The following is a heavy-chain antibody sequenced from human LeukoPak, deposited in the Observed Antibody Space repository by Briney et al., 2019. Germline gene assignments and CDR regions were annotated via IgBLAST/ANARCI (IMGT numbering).Heavy chain of an antibody. D-gene: IGHD3-3*01. Sequence: PSETLSLTCTVSGGSISSSSYYWGWIRQPPGKGLEWIGSIYYSGSTYYNPSLKSRVTIPVDTSKNQFSLKLSSVTAADTAVYYCARANIRFLEWFDPWGQGTLVTVSS. J-gene: IGHJ5*02. CDR1: GGSISSSSYY. CDR2: IYYSGST. CDR3: ARANIRFLEWFDP. V-gene: IGHV4-39*01.